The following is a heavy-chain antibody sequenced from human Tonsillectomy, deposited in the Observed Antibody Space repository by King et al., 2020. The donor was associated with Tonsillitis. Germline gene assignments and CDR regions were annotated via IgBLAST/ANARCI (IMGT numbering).Heavy chain of an antibody. D-gene: IGHD1-14*01. V-gene: IGHV3-23*04. CDR3: AKDRNLINTLFDY. CDR2: ISGPGGST. J-gene: IGHJ4*02. Sequence: VQLVESGGGLVQPGGSLRLSCAASGFTFSSYAMSWVRQAPGKGLECVSGISGPGGSTYCADSVKGRFTISRDNSKNTLYLQMNSLRAEDTALYYCAKDRNLINTLFDYWGQGTLSPSPQ. CDR1: GFTFSSYA.